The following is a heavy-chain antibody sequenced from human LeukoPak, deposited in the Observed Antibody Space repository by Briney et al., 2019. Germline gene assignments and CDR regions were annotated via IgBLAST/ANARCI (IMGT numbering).Heavy chain of an antibody. CDR3: ARWSGWGRESIAAAGTLDY. J-gene: IGHJ4*02. D-gene: IGHD6-13*01. Sequence: PSETLPLTCTVSSGSISTSNYYWGWVRQPPGKALEWIGNIFYTGSTYYSPSLKSRVTISVDTSKNQFSLKLSSVTAADTAVYYCARWSGWGRESIAAAGTLDYWGQGTLVTVSS. V-gene: IGHV4-39*07. CDR1: SGSISTSNYY. CDR2: IFYTGST.